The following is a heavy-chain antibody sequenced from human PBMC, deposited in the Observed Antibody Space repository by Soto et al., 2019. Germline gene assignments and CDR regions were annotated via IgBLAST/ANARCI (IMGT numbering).Heavy chain of an antibody. CDR3: ARGCGGDCFRLSVHYGMDV. Sequence: QVQLVQSGAEVKKPGSSVKVSCKASGGTFSSYAISWVRQAPGQGLEWMGGIIPIFGTANYAQKFQGRVTITADESTSTAYIELSSLRSEDTAVYYCARGCGGDCFRLSVHYGMDVWGQGTTVTVSS. J-gene: IGHJ6*02. CDR2: IIPIFGTA. D-gene: IGHD2-21*02. V-gene: IGHV1-69*01. CDR1: GGTFSSYA.